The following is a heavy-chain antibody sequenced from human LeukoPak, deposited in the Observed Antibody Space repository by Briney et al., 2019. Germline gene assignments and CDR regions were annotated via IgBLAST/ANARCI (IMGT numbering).Heavy chain of an antibody. CDR2: ISGSSGTT. CDR1: GFTFSNYA. J-gene: IGHJ4*02. V-gene: IGHV3-23*01. Sequence: GGSLRLSCAASGFTFSNYAMSWVRQAPGKGLEWVSGISGSSGTTYYTDSVQGRFTISRDNSKDTLYLQVNSLRDDDTAIYYCAKSWSCVQYNDWLCYFDYWGQGTLVTVSS. CDR3: AKSWSCVQYNDWLCYFDY. D-gene: IGHD3-9*01.